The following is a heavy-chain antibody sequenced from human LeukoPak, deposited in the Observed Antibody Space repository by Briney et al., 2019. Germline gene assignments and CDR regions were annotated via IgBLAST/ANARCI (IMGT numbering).Heavy chain of an antibody. Sequence: SETLSLTCTVSGGFISSSSYYWGWIRQPPGKGREWIGGIYNSGTTYYNPSRKSRVTISVDTSKNQFSLKLSSVTAADTAVYHCARPRSSWATGGAFDIWGQGTMVTVSS. CDR1: GGFISSSSYY. V-gene: IGHV4-39*07. CDR3: ARPRSSWATGGAFDI. CDR2: IYNSGTT. J-gene: IGHJ3*02. D-gene: IGHD2-2*01.